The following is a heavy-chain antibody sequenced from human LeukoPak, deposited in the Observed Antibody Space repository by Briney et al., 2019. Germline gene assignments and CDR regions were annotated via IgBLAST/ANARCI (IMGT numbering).Heavy chain of an antibody. V-gene: IGHV4-39*07. Sequence: SETLSLTCTVSGGSISSSSYYWGWIRQPPGKGLEWIGSIYYSGSPYYNPSLKSRVTISVDTSKNQFSLKLTSVTGADTAVYYCAGERGEEYSSGWYKRNYFDNWGQGIRVTVSS. D-gene: IGHD6-19*01. CDR2: IYYSGSP. CDR1: GGSISSSSYY. J-gene: IGHJ4*02. CDR3: AGERGEEYSSGWYKRNYFDN.